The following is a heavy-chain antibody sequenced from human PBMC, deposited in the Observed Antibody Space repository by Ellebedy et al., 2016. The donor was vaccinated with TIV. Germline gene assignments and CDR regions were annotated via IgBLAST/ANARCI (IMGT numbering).Heavy chain of an antibody. CDR3: AAGNDGGWFDP. V-gene: IGHV1-69*04. D-gene: IGHD1-1*01. CDR1: GGTFINNA. CDR2: INPMAGVT. Sequence: AASVKVSCKASGGTFINNAIHWLRQAPGQGLEWMGRINPMAGVTYYAQEFQGRLAITADKSTTTAYMELSSLRSEDTAVYYCAAGNDGGWFDPWGQGTLVTVSS. J-gene: IGHJ5*02.